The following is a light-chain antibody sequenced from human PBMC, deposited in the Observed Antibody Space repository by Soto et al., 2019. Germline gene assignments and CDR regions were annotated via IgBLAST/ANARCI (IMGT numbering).Light chain of an antibody. V-gene: IGKV1-5*03. CDR2: KAS. J-gene: IGKJ1*01. CDR1: QSISSW. CDR3: QQYNSYS. Sequence: DVQMTHSPSTLSASVGDRVTITCRASQSISSWLAWYQQKPGRAPKLLIYKASTLKSGVPSRFSGSGSGTEFTLTISSLQPDDFATYYCQQYNSYSFGQGTKVDIK.